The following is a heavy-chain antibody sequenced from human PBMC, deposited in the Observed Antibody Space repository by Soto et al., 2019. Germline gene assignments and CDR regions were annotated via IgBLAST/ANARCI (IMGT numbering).Heavy chain of an antibody. J-gene: IGHJ6*02. V-gene: IGHV3-21*01. Sequence: EVQLVESGGGLVKPGGSLRLSCAASGFTFNTYTMNWVRQAPGKGLEWVSSISSRRIYIYYADSVTGRFTISRDDARNSLYLQRNSLRAEDTAVYYCAREEVSRPNTYHGLDVWGQGTTVTVSS. CDR3: AREEVSRPNTYHGLDV. CDR1: GFTFNTYT. CDR2: ISSRRIYI.